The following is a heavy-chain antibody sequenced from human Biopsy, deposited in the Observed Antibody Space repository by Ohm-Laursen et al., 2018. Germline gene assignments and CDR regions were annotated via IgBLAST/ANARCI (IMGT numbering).Heavy chain of an antibody. V-gene: IGHV4-59*07. J-gene: IGHJ5*02. CDR1: GGSISSYY. Sequence: SDTLSLTCSVSGGSISSYYWSWIRQPPGQGLQYIGSIYSGGNTNYNPSLRSRVTMSVDTSKNQFSLRLNSVTAADTAVYYCARGDYFDSNGYFWFDPWGQGTLVTVSS. D-gene: IGHD3-22*01. CDR3: ARGDYFDSNGYFWFDP. CDR2: IYSGGNT.